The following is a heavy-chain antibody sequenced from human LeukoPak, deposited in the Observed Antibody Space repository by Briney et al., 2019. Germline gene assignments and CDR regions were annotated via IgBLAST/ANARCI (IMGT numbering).Heavy chain of an antibody. Sequence: PGGSLRLSCAASGLTFSSYSMNWVRQAPGKGLEWVSYISSSSGTIYYADSVRGRFTISRDNAKNSLYLQMNSLRDEDTAVYYCARVWHCTSTSCYDYWGQGTLVTVSS. D-gene: IGHD2-2*01. CDR2: ISSSSGTI. CDR1: GLTFSSYS. V-gene: IGHV3-48*02. CDR3: ARVWHCTSTSCYDY. J-gene: IGHJ4*02.